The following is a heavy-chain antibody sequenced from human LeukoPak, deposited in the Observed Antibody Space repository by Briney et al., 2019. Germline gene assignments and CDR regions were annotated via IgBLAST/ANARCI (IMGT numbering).Heavy chain of an antibody. CDR1: GGSFSGYY. CDR2: INHSGSN. J-gene: IGHJ4*02. CDR3: AREGGPYRPLDY. V-gene: IGHV4-34*01. Sequence: PSETLSLTCAVYGGSFSGYYWSWIRQPPGQGRVWIEEINHSGSNNYNPSLESRVTMSVDMSENHISLKLTSATAADTAVYYCAREGGPYRPLDYSGQGTLVTVSS.